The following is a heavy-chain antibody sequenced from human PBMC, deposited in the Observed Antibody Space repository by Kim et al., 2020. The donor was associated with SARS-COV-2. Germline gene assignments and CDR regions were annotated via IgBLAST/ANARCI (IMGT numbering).Heavy chain of an antibody. Sequence: GGSLRISCAASGFTFSSSGMNWVRQAPGKGLEWVSSFGVGGVNTYYADSVKGRFTISRDNSKNTLYLQMNSLRAEDTAVYYCAKRGVPSAMYFFDYWGQGTLVTVSS. V-gene: IGHV3-23*01. CDR2: FGVGGVNT. CDR3: AKRGVPSAMYFFDY. J-gene: IGHJ4*02. D-gene: IGHD3-10*01. CDR1: GFTFSSSG.